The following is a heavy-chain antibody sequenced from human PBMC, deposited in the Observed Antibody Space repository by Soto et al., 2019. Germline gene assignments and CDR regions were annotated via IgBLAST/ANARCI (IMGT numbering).Heavy chain of an antibody. D-gene: IGHD2-15*01. CDR1: GVSFSGYY. V-gene: IGHV4-34*01. Sequence: SETLSLTCAVYGVSFSGYYWSWIRQSPGEGLQWIGEINYRGSTNYNPSLKSRVTISADTSKNQFSLQLISVTAADTAVYYCARDPHCSGSSCYSFDYWGEGILVTVSS. J-gene: IGHJ4*02. CDR3: ARDPHCSGSSCYSFDY. CDR2: INYRGST.